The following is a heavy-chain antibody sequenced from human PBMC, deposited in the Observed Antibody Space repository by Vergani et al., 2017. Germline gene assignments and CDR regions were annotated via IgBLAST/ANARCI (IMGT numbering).Heavy chain of an antibody. V-gene: IGHV3-23*01. D-gene: IGHD3-10*01. CDR1: GFTFSTYA. CDR3: VKDAGSYENFFDS. Sequence: EVPLFESGGSLNPPWGFVRLSCSAPGFTFSTYAMHLVRPAPGKGLEWFSALTGGGGSTYYADSFKGRFIISRDNSRDTLYLQMNSLRPEDTATYYCVKDAGSYENFFDSWGQGTLVTVSS. CDR2: LTGGGGST. J-gene: IGHJ4*02.